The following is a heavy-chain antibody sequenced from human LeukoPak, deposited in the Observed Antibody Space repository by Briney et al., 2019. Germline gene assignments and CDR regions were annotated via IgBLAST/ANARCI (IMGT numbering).Heavy chain of an antibody. D-gene: IGHD6-13*01. Sequence: WASVKVSCKASGFTFTSSAVQWVRQARGQRLEWIGWIVVGSGNTNYAQKLQGRVTMTTDTSTSTAYMELRSLRSDDTAVYYCARDSQAAVTLDYYYYGMDVWGQGTTVTVSS. CDR1: GFTFTSSA. V-gene: IGHV1-58*01. CDR3: ARDSQAAVTLDYYYYGMDV. CDR2: IVVGSGNT. J-gene: IGHJ6*02.